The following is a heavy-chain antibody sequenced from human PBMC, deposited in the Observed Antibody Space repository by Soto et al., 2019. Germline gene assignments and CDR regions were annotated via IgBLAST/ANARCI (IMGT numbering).Heavy chain of an antibody. V-gene: IGHV4-39*01. CDR2: IYYSGNT. J-gene: IGHJ4*02. CDR3: MLGSGWKDFDY. Sequence: SEALSLTCSVSSASLSSSTYYWSWIRQPPGRGPEWIGSIYYSGNTYYKPSLKSRVSISIDTSRNQFSLKLSSVTAADTAVYYCMLGSGWKDFDYWGQGTLVTVS. D-gene: IGHD3-22*01. CDR1: SASLSSSTYY.